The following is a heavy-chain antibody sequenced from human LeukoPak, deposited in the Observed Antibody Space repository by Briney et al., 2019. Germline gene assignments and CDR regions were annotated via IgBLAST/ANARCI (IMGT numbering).Heavy chain of an antibody. V-gene: IGHV4-59*01. CDR3: ARVVSITVGDGWYSWFDP. CDR2: IYYSGNT. D-gene: IGHD6-19*01. Sequence: SETLSLTCTVSGGSIDNYYWSWIRQPPGKGLEWIGYIYYSGNTNCNPSLKSRVTISVDTSKNQFSLKLSSVTAADTALYYCARVVSITVGDGWYSWFDPWGQGTLVTVSS. CDR1: GGSIDNYY. J-gene: IGHJ5*02.